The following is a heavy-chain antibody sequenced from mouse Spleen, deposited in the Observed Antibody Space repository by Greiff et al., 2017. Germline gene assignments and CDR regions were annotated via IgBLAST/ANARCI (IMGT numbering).Heavy chain of an antibody. D-gene: IGHD1-1*01. CDR1: GFTFSSYA. J-gene: IGHJ3*01. CDR2: ISSGGGNT. V-gene: IGHV5-9-3*01. Sequence: EVQGVESGGGLVKLGGSLKLSCAASGFTFSSYAMSWVRQTPEKRLEWVATISSGGGNTYYPDSVKGRFTISRDNAKNTLYLQMSSLKSEDTAMYYCARDGSSRFAYWGQGTLVTVSA. CDR3: ARDGSSRFAY.